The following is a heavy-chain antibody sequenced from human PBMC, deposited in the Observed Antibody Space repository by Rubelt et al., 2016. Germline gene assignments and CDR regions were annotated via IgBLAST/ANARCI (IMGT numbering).Heavy chain of an antibody. CDR1: GGSFSGYY. Sequence: QVQLQQWGAGLLKPSETLSLTCAVYGGSFSGYYWSWIRQPPGKGLEWIGEINHSGSTNYNPSLKSRVPISGDTSKNQFSLKLSSGTAADTAVYYCAPQGADSSGYYFHRDWYFDLWGRGTLVTVSS. J-gene: IGHJ2*01. D-gene: IGHD3-22*01. CDR2: INHSGST. V-gene: IGHV4-34*01. CDR3: APQGADSSGYYFHRDWYFDL.